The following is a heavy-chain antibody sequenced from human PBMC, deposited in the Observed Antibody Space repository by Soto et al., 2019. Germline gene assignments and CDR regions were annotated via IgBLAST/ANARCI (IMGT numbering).Heavy chain of an antibody. V-gene: IGHV4-34*01. Sequence: SETLSLTCAVYGGSFSGYYWSWIRQPPGKGLEWIGEINHSGSTNYNPSLKSRVTISVDTSKNQFSLKLSSVTAADTAVYYCARDSHSSGYYYGMDVWGQGTTVTVSS. CDR3: ARDSHSSGYYYGMDV. CDR1: GGSFSGYY. J-gene: IGHJ6*02. D-gene: IGHD6-19*01. CDR2: INHSGST.